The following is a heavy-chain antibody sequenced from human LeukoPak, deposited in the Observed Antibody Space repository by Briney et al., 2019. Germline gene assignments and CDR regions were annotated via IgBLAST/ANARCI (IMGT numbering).Heavy chain of an antibody. V-gene: IGHV4-59*08. CDR2: IYYTGST. CDR1: GGSLSSYY. J-gene: IGHJ4*02. Sequence: SETLALTCTVSGGSLSSYYWSGIRQPPGKGLEYIGYIYYTGSTNYNPSLKSRVTISVDTSKNQFSLNLTSVTAADTAVYYCARTLSSSYCRGGSCWNDYWGQGTLVTVSS. D-gene: IGHD2-15*01. CDR3: ARTLSSSYCRGGSCWNDY.